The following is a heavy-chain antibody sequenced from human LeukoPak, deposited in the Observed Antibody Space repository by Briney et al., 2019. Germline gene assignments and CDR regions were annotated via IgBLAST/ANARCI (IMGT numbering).Heavy chain of an antibody. J-gene: IGHJ5*02. CDR1: GYSISSGYY. CDR2: ISHSGST. D-gene: IGHD1-26*01. V-gene: IGHV4-38-2*02. CDR3: ARGQGATVPQVGKNWFDP. Sequence: SETLSLTCTVSGYSISSGYYWGWIRQPPGKGLEWIATISHSGSTYYNPSLKSQVTISVDTSKNQFSLKLSSVTAADTAVYYCARGQGATVPQVGKNWFDPWGQGTRVTVSS.